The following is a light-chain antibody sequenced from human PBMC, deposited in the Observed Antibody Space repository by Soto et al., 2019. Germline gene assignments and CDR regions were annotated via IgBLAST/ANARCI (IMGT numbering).Light chain of an antibody. CDR1: QDINSY. Sequence: DIQLTQSPSFLSASVGDRVTITCRASQDINSYLAWYQQKPWKAPNLLIYAASTVQSAVPSRFSGGGSGTEFTLTISSLQPEDCATYYCQQLAIYPRTFGQGTRV. V-gene: IGKV1-9*01. J-gene: IGKJ1*01. CDR3: QQLAIYPRT. CDR2: AAS.